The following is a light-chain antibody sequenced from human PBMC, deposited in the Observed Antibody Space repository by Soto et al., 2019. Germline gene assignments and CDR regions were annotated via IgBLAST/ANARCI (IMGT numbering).Light chain of an antibody. Sequence: DVRMTRTPSTLSASVEDRVTISRRASQSLGIWLAWHQQKPGKAPKLLIYDASTLQSGVPSRFSGSGSGTEFTLTISSLQPEDFATYYCQQRSGYPITSAQGTRLEIK. CDR3: QQRSGYPIT. V-gene: IGKV1-5*01. J-gene: IGKJ5*01. CDR2: DAS. CDR1: QSLGIW.